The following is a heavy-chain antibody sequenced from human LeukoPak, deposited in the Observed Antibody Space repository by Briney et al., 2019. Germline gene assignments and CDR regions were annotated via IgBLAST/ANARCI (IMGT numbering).Heavy chain of an antibody. V-gene: IGHV4-38-2*02. Sequence: PSETLSLTCIVSGSSINSGYYWGWIRQPPGKGLEWIGTISDRGSTYNNPSLKSRVTISVDTSKNQLSLQLTSVTAADTAVYYCARLPGASRPRYYFDYWGQGTLVTVSS. J-gene: IGHJ4*02. CDR3: ARLPGASRPRYYFDY. D-gene: IGHD6-6*01. CDR2: ISDRGST. CDR1: GSSINSGYY.